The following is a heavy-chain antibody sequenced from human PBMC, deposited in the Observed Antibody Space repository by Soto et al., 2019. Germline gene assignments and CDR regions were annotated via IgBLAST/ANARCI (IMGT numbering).Heavy chain of an antibody. V-gene: IGHV3-23*01. D-gene: IGHD3-10*01. Sequence: GGPLRLSCAASGFTFSSYAMSWVRQAPGKGLEWVSAISGSGGSTYYADSVKGRFTISRDNSKNTLYLQMNSLRAEDTAVYYCAKHYGSGSYYNWFDPWGQGTLVTVSS. CDR3: AKHYGSGSYYNWFDP. CDR1: GFTFSSYA. CDR2: ISGSGGST. J-gene: IGHJ5*02.